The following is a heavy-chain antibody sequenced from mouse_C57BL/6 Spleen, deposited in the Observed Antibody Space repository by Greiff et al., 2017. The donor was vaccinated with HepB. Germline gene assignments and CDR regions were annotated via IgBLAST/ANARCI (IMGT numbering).Heavy chain of an antibody. CDR2: IYPGSGNT. CDR3: ARRYSNYAMDY. Sequence: VQGVESGPELVKPGASVKISCKASGYSFTSYYIHWVKQRPGQGLEWIGWIYPGSGNTKYNEKFKGKATLTADTSSSTAYMQLSSLTSEDSAVYYCARRYSNYAMDYWGQGTSVTVSS. CDR1: GYSFTSYY. V-gene: IGHV1-66*01. D-gene: IGHD2-5*01. J-gene: IGHJ4*01.